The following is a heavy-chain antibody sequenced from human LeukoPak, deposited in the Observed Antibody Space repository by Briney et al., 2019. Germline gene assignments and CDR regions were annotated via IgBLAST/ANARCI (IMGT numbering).Heavy chain of an antibody. CDR2: IYYSGST. J-gene: IGHJ4*02. CDR3: AREVGGSGWYYYFDY. D-gene: IGHD6-19*01. V-gene: IGHV4-59*01. CDR1: GGSISSYY. Sequence: SETLSLTCTVSGGSISSYYWSWIRQPPGKGLEWIGYIYYSGSTNYNPSLKSRVTISVDTSKNQFSLKLSSVTAADTAVYYCAREVGGSGWYYYFDYWGQGTLVTVSS.